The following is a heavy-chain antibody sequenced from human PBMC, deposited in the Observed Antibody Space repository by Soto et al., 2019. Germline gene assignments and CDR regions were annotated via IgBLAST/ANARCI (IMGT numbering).Heavy chain of an antibody. Sequence: SETLSLTCAVSGYSISSGYYWGWIRQPPGKGLEWIGSIYHSGSTYYNPSLKSRVTISVDTSKNQFSLKLSSVTAADTAVYYCARDLQQLVLGNWFDPWGQGTLVTGSS. D-gene: IGHD6-13*01. CDR2: IYHSGST. J-gene: IGHJ5*02. CDR3: ARDLQQLVLGNWFDP. CDR1: GYSISSGYY. V-gene: IGHV4-38-2*02.